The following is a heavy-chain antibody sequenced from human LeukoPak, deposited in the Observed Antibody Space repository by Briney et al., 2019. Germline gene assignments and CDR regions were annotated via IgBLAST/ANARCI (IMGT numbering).Heavy chain of an antibody. CDR3: AKDWGSSDWYNWFHP. J-gene: IGHJ5*02. Sequence: TGGFLRLSCAVSGFNISNHGMHWFRQAPDKGLEGVAMISHHGTAQYYGDSVKGRLTIFRDHSRNTVYLQMNSLKIEDTAVYYCAKDWGSSDWYNWFHPWGQGTRVTVST. CDR2: ISHHGTAQ. V-gene: IGHV3-30*18. D-gene: IGHD3-9*01. CDR1: GFNISNHG.